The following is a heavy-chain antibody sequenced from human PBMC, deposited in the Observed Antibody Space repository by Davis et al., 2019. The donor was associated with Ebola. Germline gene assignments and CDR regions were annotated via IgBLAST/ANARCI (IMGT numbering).Heavy chain of an antibody. D-gene: IGHD3-22*01. Sequence: GESLKISCAASGFTVSNNYMRLRGGPIHHLQRHFQEYTNYADSVKGRFTISRDNSKNTLYLQMNSLRAEDTAVYYCARDLGKDDSRGTSALAMDYWGQGTLVTVS. CDR3: ARDLGKDDSRGTSALAMDY. CDR1: GFTVSNNY. V-gene: IGHV3-53*01. CDR2: FQEYT. J-gene: IGHJ4*02.